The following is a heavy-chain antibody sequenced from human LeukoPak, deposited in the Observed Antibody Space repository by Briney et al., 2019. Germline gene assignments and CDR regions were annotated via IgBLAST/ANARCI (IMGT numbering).Heavy chain of an antibody. CDR1: GYTLTSYG. D-gene: IGHD3-10*01. Sequence: ASVKVSCKASGYTLTSYGISWVRQAPGQGLEWMGWISAYNGNTNYAQKLQGRVTMTTDTSTSTAYMELRSLRSDDTAVYYCAKGVRLWFAFYFDYWGQGTLVTVSS. J-gene: IGHJ4*02. CDR2: ISAYNGNT. V-gene: IGHV1-18*01. CDR3: AKGVRLWFAFYFDY.